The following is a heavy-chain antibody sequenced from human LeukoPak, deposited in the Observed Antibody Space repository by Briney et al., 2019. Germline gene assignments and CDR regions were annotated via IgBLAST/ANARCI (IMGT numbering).Heavy chain of an antibody. CDR3: ARGVVPAATMYYFDY. J-gene: IGHJ4*02. CDR2: IYSGGST. D-gene: IGHD2-2*01. Sequence: GGSLRLSCAASGFTVSSNYMSWVRQAPGKGLGWVSVIYSGGSTYYADSVKGRFTISRDNSKNTLYLQMNSLRAEDTAVYYCARGVVPAATMYYFDYWGQGTLVTVSS. CDR1: GFTVSSNY. V-gene: IGHV3-53*01.